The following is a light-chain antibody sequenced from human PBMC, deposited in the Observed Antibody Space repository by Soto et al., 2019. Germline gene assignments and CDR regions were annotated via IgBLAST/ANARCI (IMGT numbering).Light chain of an antibody. CDR3: QQYGSSPKT. J-gene: IGKJ1*01. CDR2: AAS. Sequence: DIQMTQSPSSLSASAGDRVTITCRASQSISSYLNWYQQKPGKAPKLLIYAASSLQSGVPSRFSGSGSGTDFTLTISRLEPEDFAVYYCQQYGSSPKTFGQGTKVDI. CDR1: QSISSY. V-gene: IGKV1-39*01.